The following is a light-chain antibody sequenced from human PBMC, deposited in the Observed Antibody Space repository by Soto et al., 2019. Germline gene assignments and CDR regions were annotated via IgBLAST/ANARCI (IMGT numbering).Light chain of an antibody. CDR2: DVS. J-gene: IGKJ5*01. CDR3: HQRYNWPRVT. CDR1: QSVSNS. Sequence: EMVLTQSPGTLSLSPGDRATLSCRASQSVSNSLAWYQQKPGQPPRLLIYDVSNRATGIPARFSGSGSGTDFTLTITSLEPEDFAVYFCHQRYNWPRVTFGQGTRLE. V-gene: IGKV3-11*01.